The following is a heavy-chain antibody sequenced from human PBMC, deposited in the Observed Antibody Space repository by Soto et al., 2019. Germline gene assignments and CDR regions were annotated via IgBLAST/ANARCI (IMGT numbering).Heavy chain of an antibody. V-gene: IGHV4-34*01. D-gene: IGHD4-17*01. CDR1: GGSFIGYY. J-gene: IGHJ6*02. Sequence: SETLSLTCAVYGGSFIGYYCILGRHAPWTGLEWIGEINHSGSTTYNPSLQSRVTISVATSKNQFSLKRSPVPAAHTAVYSCARAHMGGDYAYYYYYGMDVWGQGTTVTVSS. CDR2: INHSGST. CDR3: ARAHMGGDYAYYYYYGMDV.